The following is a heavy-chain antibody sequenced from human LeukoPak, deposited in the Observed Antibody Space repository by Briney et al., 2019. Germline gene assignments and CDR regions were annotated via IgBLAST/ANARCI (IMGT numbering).Heavy chain of an antibody. V-gene: IGHV3-7*03. CDR2: IKQDGSAK. D-gene: IGHD2-15*01. CDR1: GFTFSRHW. J-gene: IGHJ4*02. CDR3: ARDNGWSADF. Sequence: GGSLRLSCAASGFTFSRHWMYWVRQAPGKGLEWVANIKQDGSAKPYVDSVKGRFTISRDNAKDSLFLQMNSLRAEDTAVYYCARDNGWSADFWGQGTLVTVSS.